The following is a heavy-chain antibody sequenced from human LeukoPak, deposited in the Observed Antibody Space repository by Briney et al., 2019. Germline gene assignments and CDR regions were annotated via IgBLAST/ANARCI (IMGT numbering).Heavy chain of an antibody. J-gene: IGHJ6*02. CDR3: ARDRDQLLAYYYGMDV. V-gene: IGHV3-11*06. CDR1: GFTFRAYY. Sequence: GGSLRLSCAASGFTFRAYYMSWIRQAPGKGLEWVSSISSSSSYIYYADSVKGRFTISRDNAKNSLYLQMNSLRAEDTAVYYCARDRDQLLAYYYGMDVWGQGTTVTVSS. CDR2: ISSSSSYI. D-gene: IGHD2-2*01.